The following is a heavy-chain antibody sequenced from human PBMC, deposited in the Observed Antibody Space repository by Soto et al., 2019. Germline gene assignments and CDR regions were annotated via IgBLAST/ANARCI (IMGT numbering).Heavy chain of an antibody. V-gene: IGHV4-4*02. CDR2: IWHTGRP. CDR1: GDSLTNNHW. J-gene: IGHJ4*02. Sequence: QLQLRESGPGLVQPSGTLSLTCDVSGDSLTNNHWWSWVRQAPGKGLDWIGEIWHTGRPNYNPSLKSQVAISIDTSKNKLPSKLSSVTAADTAVYYCVRDSRTGCSSINCYMHWGQGTLVTVSS. D-gene: IGHD2-15*01. CDR3: VRDSRTGCSSINCYMH.